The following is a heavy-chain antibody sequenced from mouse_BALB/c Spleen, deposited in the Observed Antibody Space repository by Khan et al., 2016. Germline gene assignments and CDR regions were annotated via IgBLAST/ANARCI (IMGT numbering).Heavy chain of an antibody. CDR3: ARYRYYYGSSRYFDV. CDR2: INTYSGES. CDR1: GYTFTNYG. V-gene: IGHV9-3-1*01. D-gene: IGHD1-1*01. Sequence: QIQLVQSGPELKKPGKTVKISCKASGYTFTNYGMNWVKQAPGKGLKWMGWINTYSGESTYADDVKGRFAFSLETSANTAYLQINNLKNEDTATYFCARYRYYYGSSRYFDVWGAGTTVTVSS. J-gene: IGHJ1*01.